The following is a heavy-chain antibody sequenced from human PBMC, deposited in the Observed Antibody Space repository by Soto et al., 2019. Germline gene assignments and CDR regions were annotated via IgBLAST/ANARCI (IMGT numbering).Heavy chain of an antibody. CDR2: INHSGGT. CDR3: ARGSAGRGYYYSGMDV. CDR1: GGSFSGHF. J-gene: IGHJ6*02. Sequence: ETLSLTCSVHGGSFSGHFGSWIRQPPGKGLEWIGEINHSGGTNYNPSLKSRVTISVDTSRNQFSLKVNSVTAADTAVYHCARGSAGRGYYYSGMDVWSQGTTVTVSS. V-gene: IGHV4-34*01.